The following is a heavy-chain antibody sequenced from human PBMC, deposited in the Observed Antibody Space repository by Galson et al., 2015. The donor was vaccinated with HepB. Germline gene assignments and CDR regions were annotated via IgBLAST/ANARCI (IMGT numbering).Heavy chain of an antibody. Sequence: CKGSGDIFTSYWISWVRQMPGKGLEWMGRIDPSDSYAIYSPSFQGHVTISADKSISTAYVQWSSLKASDTAMYYCARQMPYSSGYYGDWFDPWGQGTLVTVSS. CDR2: IDPSDSYA. CDR1: GDIFTSYW. V-gene: IGHV5-10-1*01. D-gene: IGHD3-22*01. CDR3: ARQMPYSSGYYGDWFDP. J-gene: IGHJ5*02.